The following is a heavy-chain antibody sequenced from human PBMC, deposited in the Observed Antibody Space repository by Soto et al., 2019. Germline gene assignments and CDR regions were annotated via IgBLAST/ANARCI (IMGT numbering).Heavy chain of an antibody. CDR2: IIPILGIA. V-gene: IGHV1-69*08. Sequence: QVQLVQSGAEVKKPGSSVKVSCKASGGTFSSYTISWVRQAPGQGLEWMGRIIPILGIANYAQKFQGRVTITADKSTSTAYMELSSLRSEDTAVYYCARDYKYSSSGWFDPCGQGTLVTVSS. CDR3: ARDYKYSSSGWFDP. D-gene: IGHD6-6*01. CDR1: GGTFSSYT. J-gene: IGHJ5*02.